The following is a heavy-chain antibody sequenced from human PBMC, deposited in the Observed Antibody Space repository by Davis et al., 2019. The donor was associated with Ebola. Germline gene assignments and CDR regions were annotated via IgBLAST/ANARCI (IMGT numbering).Heavy chain of an antibody. V-gene: IGHV4-34*01. CDR1: GGSFSGYY. J-gene: IGHJ6*02. Sequence: MPSETLSLTCAVYGGSFSGYYWSWIRQPPGKGLEWIGEINHSGSTNYNPSLKSRVTISADTSKNQFSLKLSSVTAADTAVYYCARVTTYYYYYGMDVWGQGTTVTVSS. CDR2: INHSGST. CDR3: ARVTTYYYYYGMDV. D-gene: IGHD1-14*01.